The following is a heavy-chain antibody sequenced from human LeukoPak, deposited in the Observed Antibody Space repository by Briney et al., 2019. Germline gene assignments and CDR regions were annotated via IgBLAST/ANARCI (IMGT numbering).Heavy chain of an antibody. CDR2: ISYDGSNK. CDR1: GFTFSSYG. Sequence: GGSLRLSCAASGFTFSSYGRHWVRQAPGKGLEWVAVISYDGSNKYYADSVKGRFTISRDNSKNTLYLQMNSLRAEDTAVYYCAKDYLQWLVRGEYFQHWGQGTLVTVSS. J-gene: IGHJ1*01. CDR3: AKDYLQWLVRGEYFQH. V-gene: IGHV3-30*18. D-gene: IGHD6-19*01.